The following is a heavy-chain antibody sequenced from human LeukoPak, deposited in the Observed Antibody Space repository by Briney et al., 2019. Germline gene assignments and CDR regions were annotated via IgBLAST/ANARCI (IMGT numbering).Heavy chain of an antibody. CDR1: GGSISSGDYY. V-gene: IGHV4-30-4*01. CDR2: IYYSGST. J-gene: IGHJ6*02. CDR3: ARTYSSSWLGYYYGMDV. D-gene: IGHD6-13*01. Sequence: SETLSLTGTVSGGSISSGDYYWSWIRQPPGKGLEWIGYIYYSGSTYYNPSLKSRVTISVDTSKNQFSLKLSSVTAADTAVYYCARTYSSSWLGYYYGMDVWGQGTTVTVSS.